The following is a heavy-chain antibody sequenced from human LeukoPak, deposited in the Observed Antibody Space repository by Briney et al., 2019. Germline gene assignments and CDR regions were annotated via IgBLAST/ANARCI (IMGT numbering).Heavy chain of an antibody. Sequence: GGSLRFSGSAFGLPFSRYAMHWVRRAPGKGWEYFSAISSNGGSTYYADSVKGRFTISRDNSKNTLYLQMSSLRAEDTAVYYCVKGYDSSGPAYYFDYWGQGTLVTVSS. CDR3: VKGYDSSGPAYYFDY. CDR1: GLPFSRYA. V-gene: IGHV3-64D*09. D-gene: IGHD3-22*01. CDR2: ISSNGGST. J-gene: IGHJ4*02.